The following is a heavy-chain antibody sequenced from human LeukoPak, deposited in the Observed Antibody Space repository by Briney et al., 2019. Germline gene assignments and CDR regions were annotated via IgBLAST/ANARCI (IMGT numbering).Heavy chain of an antibody. Sequence: ASVKVSFKASGYTFTIYNIYWDREAPGQGLEWMGWINPNSGGTNYAQKFRGRVTMTRDTSISTAYMELSRLRSDDTAVYYCATLPIEGGTKLWETCDSWGQGTMVTVSS. V-gene: IGHV1-2*02. CDR3: ATLPIEGGTKLWETCDS. CDR1: GYTFTIYN. D-gene: IGHD1-26*01. CDR2: INPNSGGT. J-gene: IGHJ4*02.